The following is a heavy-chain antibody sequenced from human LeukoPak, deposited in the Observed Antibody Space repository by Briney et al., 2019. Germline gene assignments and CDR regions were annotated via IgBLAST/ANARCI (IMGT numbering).Heavy chain of an antibody. CDR3: ARAFYYYYGMDV. J-gene: IGHJ6*02. CDR2: MNPNSGNT. CDR1: GYTYTSHY. Sequence: ASVKVSCKASGYTYTSHYIHWVRQAPGQGLEWMGWMNPNSGNTGYAQKFQGRVTMTRNTSISTAYMELSSLRSEDTAVYYCARAFYYYYGMDVWGQGTTVTVSS. V-gene: IGHV1-8*02.